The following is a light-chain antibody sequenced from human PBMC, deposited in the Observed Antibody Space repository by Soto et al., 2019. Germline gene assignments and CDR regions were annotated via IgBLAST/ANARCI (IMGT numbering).Light chain of an antibody. CDR2: GAS. CDR3: QQYGTSPLT. J-gene: IGKJ4*01. V-gene: IGKV3-20*01. Sequence: EIVLTQSPRTLSLSPGESATLSCTASQSVRSNSLAWYQQKPGQAPRLLMFGASGRATGTPPRFSGRGSGTKFTLTISRLEPEDFAVYYCQQYGTSPLTFGGGTKVDI. CDR1: QSVRSNS.